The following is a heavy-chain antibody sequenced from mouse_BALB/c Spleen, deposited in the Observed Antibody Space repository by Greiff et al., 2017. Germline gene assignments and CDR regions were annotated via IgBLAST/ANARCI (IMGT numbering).Heavy chain of an antibody. J-gene: IGHJ3*01. Sequence: EVQLQESGPGLVKPSQSLSLTCSVTGYSITSGYYWNWIRQFPGNKLEWMGYISYDGSNNYNPSLKNRISITRDTSKNQFFLKLNSVTTEDTATYYCAREVIYGNFAYWGQGTLVTVSA. V-gene: IGHV3-6*02. CDR1: GYSITSGYY. CDR3: AREVIYGNFAY. D-gene: IGHD2-1*01. CDR2: ISYDGSN.